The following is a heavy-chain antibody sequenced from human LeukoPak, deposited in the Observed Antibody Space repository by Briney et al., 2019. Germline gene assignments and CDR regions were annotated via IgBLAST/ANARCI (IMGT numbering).Heavy chain of an antibody. Sequence: GGSLRLSCAASGFTFSSYSMNWVRQAPGKGLEWVSSISSSSSYIYYADSVKGRFTISRDNAKNSLYLQMNSLRAEDTALYYCARGYCSSTSCYGPEDYWGQGTLVTVSS. CDR3: ARGYCSSTSCYGPEDY. CDR2: ISSSSSYI. V-gene: IGHV3-21*04. CDR1: GFTFSSYS. J-gene: IGHJ4*02. D-gene: IGHD2-2*01.